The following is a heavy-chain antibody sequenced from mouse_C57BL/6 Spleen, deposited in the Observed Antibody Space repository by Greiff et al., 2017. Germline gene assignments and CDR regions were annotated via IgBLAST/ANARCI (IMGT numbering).Heavy chain of an antibody. D-gene: IGHD4-1*01. CDR2: INYDGSST. CDR3: ARDPNWDDWYFDV. CDR1: GFTFSDYY. J-gene: IGHJ1*03. Sequence: EVKLMESEGGLVQPGSSMKLSCTASGFTFSDYYMAWVRQVPEKGLEWVANINYDGSSTYYLDSLKSRFIISRDNAKNILYLQMSSLKSEDTATYYCARDPNWDDWYFDVWGTGTTVTVSS. V-gene: IGHV5-16*01.